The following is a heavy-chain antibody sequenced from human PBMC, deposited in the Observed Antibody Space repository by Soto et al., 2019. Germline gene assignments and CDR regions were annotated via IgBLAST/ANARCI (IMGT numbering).Heavy chain of an antibody. J-gene: IGHJ4*02. Sequence: ASVKVSCKASGYTFSGFYMHWVRPAPGQGLEWMGWINPNSGGTKSAEKFQGRVTMTRDTSISTAYMELSRLTSDDTAVYYCASAAVTGTAGLDFWGQGTQVTVSS. CDR2: INPNSGGT. CDR1: GYTFSGFY. CDR3: ASAAVTGTAGLDF. D-gene: IGHD6-19*01. V-gene: IGHV1-2*02.